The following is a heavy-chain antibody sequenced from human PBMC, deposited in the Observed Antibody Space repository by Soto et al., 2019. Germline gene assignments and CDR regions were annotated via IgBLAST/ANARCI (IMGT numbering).Heavy chain of an antibody. CDR3: ERFKQHWYFDL. V-gene: IGHV4-4*02. J-gene: IGHJ2*01. Sequence: SETLSLTCAVSGGSVSSSTWWSWVRQPPGKGLEWIGETYHSGITDYNPSLKSRVTISVDKSKNYCSLKLSSVTAADTAVYYCERFKQHWYFDLWGRGTLVTASS. CDR2: TYHSGIT. CDR1: GGSVSSSTW.